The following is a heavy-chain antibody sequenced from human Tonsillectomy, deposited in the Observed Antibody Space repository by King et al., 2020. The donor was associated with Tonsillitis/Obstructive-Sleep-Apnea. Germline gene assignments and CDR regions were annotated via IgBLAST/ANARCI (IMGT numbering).Heavy chain of an antibody. CDR3: ARDCPTDGYYYYYMDV. CDR2: IIPIFGTS. Sequence: QLVQSGAEVKKPGSSVKVSCKASGGTFSSYAISWVRQAPGQGLELMGGIIPIFGTSNYAQRFQGRVTITADESTSTAYMELSSLRSEDTAVYYCARDCPTDGYYYYYMDVWGKGTPVTVSS. V-gene: IGHV1-69*01. D-gene: IGHD4-11*01. J-gene: IGHJ6*03. CDR1: GGTFSSYA.